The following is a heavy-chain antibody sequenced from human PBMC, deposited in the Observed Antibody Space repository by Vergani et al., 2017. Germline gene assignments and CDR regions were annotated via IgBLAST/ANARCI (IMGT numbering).Heavy chain of an antibody. J-gene: IGHJ1*01. V-gene: IGHV3-73*02. CDR2: IRSKANSYAT. CDR1: GFTFSGSA. D-gene: IGHD3-3*01. CDR3: ARDKVTYYDFWSGYYTYFQH. Sequence: EVQLVESGGGLVQPGGSLKLSCAASGFTFSGSAMHWVRQVSGKGLEWVGRIRSKANSYATAYAASVKGRFTISRDDSKNTAYLQMNSLKTEDTAVYYCARDKVTYYDFWSGYYTYFQHWGQGTLVTVSS.